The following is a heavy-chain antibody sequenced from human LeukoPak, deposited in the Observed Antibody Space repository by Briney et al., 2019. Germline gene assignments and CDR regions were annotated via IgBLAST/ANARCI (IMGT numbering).Heavy chain of an antibody. V-gene: IGHV1-2*02. Sequence: ASVKVSCKASEYTFTGYYMHWXRQAPGQGXXWMGWIXPNSGGTNYAXNXXGRVTMTRDTSVSTAYMELSRLRADDTAVYYCARASYQSPFDYWGQGTLVTVSS. CDR1: EYTFTGYY. CDR3: ARASYQSPFDY. J-gene: IGHJ4*02. D-gene: IGHD2-2*01. CDR2: IXPNSGGT.